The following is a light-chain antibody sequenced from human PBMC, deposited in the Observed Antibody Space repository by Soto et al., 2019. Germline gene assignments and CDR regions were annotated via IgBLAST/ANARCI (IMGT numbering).Light chain of an antibody. J-gene: IGLJ2*01. CDR3: CSYTGTYTLV. Sequence: QSALTQPASVSGSPGQSITISCTGTSSDVGSYSLVSWYQQRPGKVPQLIFYEVTKRPSGVSNRFSGSKSANTASLTISGLQAEDEADYYCCSYTGTYTLVFGGGTKVTVL. V-gene: IGLV2-23*02. CDR2: EVT. CDR1: SSDVGSYSL.